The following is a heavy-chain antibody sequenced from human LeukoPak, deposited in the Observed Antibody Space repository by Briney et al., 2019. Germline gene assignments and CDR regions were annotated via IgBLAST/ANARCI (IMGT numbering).Heavy chain of an antibody. CDR2: IYFSGTS. Sequence: SETLSLTCTVPGGSFSTNTYYWGWIRQPPGKGLEWIENIYFSGTSRYNPSLRSRVTISVDTSKNQFSLKLSSVTAADTAVYFCARHSLSGGIDYWGQGILVTVSS. CDR3: ARHSLSGGIDY. CDR1: GGSFSTNTYY. V-gene: IGHV4-39*01. D-gene: IGHD3-16*01. J-gene: IGHJ4*02.